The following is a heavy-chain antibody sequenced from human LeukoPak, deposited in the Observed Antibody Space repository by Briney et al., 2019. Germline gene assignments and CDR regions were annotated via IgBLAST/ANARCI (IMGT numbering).Heavy chain of an antibody. CDR2: ISSSSSTI. CDR1: GFTFSSYS. D-gene: IGHD3-22*01. CDR3: ASIWSYYDSSGYQSRYGMDV. Sequence: GGSLRLSCAASGFTFSSYSMNWVRQAPGKGLEWVSYISSSSSTIYYADSVKGRFTISRDNAKNSLYLQMNSLRAEDTAVYYCASIWSYYDSSGYQSRYGMDVWGQGTTVTVSS. J-gene: IGHJ6*02. V-gene: IGHV3-48*01.